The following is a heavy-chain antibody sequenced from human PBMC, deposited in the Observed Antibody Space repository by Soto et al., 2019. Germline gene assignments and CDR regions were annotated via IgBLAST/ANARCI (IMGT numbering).Heavy chain of an antibody. CDR1: GGTFSNYA. CDR2: IILPFGTA. D-gene: IGHD4-17*01. Sequence: QVRLVQSGAEVKKPGYSVKVSCKASGGTFSNYAISWVRQAPGQGLEWMGGIILPFGTANYAEKFQDRVSITAEESMTTTYMELRGLRSEDTAVYYCARGPDYEGYFDYWGQGTLVTVSS. CDR3: ARGPDYEGYFDY. J-gene: IGHJ4*02. V-gene: IGHV1-69*12.